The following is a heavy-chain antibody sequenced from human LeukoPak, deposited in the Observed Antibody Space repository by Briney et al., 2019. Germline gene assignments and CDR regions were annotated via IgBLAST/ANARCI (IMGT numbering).Heavy chain of an antibody. CDR3: ARDAANYCSGGSCYGGYFDY. Sequence: GGSLRLSCAASGFTVSSNYMSWVRQAPGKGLEWVSVIYSGGSTYYADSVKGRFTISRDNSKNTLYLQMNSQRAEDTAVYYCARDAANYCSGGSCYGGYFDYWGQGTLVTVSS. CDR2: IYSGGST. CDR1: GFTVSSNY. J-gene: IGHJ4*02. D-gene: IGHD2-15*01. V-gene: IGHV3-66*01.